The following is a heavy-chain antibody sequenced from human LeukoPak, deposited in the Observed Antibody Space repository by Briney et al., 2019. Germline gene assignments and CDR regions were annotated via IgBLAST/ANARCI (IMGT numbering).Heavy chain of an antibody. CDR2: IYPGDSDT. V-gene: IGHV5-51*01. CDR3: ARTVYSSSSYHCYGMDV. CDR1: GYSFTSYW. D-gene: IGHD6-6*01. Sequence: GESLKISCKGSGYSFTSYWIGWVRQMPGKGLEWMGIIYPGDSDTRYSPSFQGQVTISADKSISTAYLQWSSLKASDTAMYYCARTVYSSSSYHCYGMDVWGQGTTVTVSS. J-gene: IGHJ6*02.